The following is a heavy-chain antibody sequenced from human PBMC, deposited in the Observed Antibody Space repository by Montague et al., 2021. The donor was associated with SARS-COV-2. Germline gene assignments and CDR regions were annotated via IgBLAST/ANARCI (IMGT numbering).Heavy chain of an antibody. Sequence: SETLPLTCAVHGGSFSTYSWNWIRQPPGKGLEWIGEIHHGGSTNYNPSLKSRVTISADTSKNQFSLKLTSVAAADTAVYYCARPGDGVVPSPILGVGPYYSYYYMDVWGKGTTVTVSS. CDR2: IHHGGST. D-gene: IGHD3-10*01. CDR3: ARPGDGVVPSPILGVGPYYSYYYMDV. V-gene: IGHV4-34*01. CDR1: GGSFSTYS. J-gene: IGHJ6*03.